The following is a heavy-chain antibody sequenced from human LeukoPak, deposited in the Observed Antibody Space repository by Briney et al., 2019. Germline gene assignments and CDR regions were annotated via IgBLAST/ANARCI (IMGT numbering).Heavy chain of an antibody. J-gene: IGHJ4*02. Sequence: ASVTVSCKASGYTFTGYYMHWVRQAPGQGLEWVGWINPNSGGTNYAQKFQGRVTMTRDTSISTAYMELSRLRSDDTAVYYCARGGAAAGIFGEYWGQGTLVTVSS. CDR1: GYTFTGYY. CDR2: INPNSGGT. D-gene: IGHD6-13*01. V-gene: IGHV1-2*02. CDR3: ARGGAAAGIFGEY.